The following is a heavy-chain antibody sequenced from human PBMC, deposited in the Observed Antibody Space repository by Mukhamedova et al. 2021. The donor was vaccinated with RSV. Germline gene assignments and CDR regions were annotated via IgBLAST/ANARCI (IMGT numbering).Heavy chain of an antibody. CDR3: ARSRGLMDFDS. D-gene: IGHD2-8*01. Sequence: GGSISSSTYYWGWIRQPPGKGLEWIGTIYYSGSTYYNPSLKSRVTISFDTSKDQFSLPLISVTAADTAVSYCARSRGLMDFDSCGQG. CDR2: IYYSGST. V-gene: IGHV4-39*01. J-gene: IGHJ4*02. CDR1: GGSISSSTYY.